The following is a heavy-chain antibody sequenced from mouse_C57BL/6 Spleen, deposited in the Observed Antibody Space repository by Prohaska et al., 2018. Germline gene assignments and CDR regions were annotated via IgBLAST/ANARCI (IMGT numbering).Heavy chain of an antibody. CDR1: GIDFSRYW. CDR3: ASNWDVGFAY. Sequence: EVKLLQSGGGLVQPGGSLKLSCAASGIDFSRYWMSWVRRAPVKGLEWIGEINPDSSTINYAPSLKDKFIISRDIGKNTLYLQMSKVRSEDTALYYCASNWDVGFAYWGQGTLVTVSA. CDR2: INPDSSTI. V-gene: IGHV4-1*01. D-gene: IGHD4-1*02. J-gene: IGHJ3*01.